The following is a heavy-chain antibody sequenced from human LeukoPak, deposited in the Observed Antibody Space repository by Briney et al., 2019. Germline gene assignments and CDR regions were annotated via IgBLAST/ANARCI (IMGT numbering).Heavy chain of an antibody. J-gene: IGHJ6*02. CDR1: GGSISSSSYY. CDR2: IYYSGST. V-gene: IGHV4-39*07. CDR3: ARDKIAVAGNQDYYYYYGMDV. D-gene: IGHD6-19*01. Sequence: PSETLSLTCTVSGGSISSSSYYWGWIRQPPGKGLEWIGSIYYSGSTYYNPSLKSRVTTSVDTSKNQFSLKLSSVTAADTAVYYCARDKIAVAGNQDYYYYYGMDVWGQGTTVTVSS.